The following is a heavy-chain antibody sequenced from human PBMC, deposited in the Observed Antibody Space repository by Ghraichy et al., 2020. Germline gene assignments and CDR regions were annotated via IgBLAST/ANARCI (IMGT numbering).Heavy chain of an antibody. J-gene: IGHJ4*02. Sequence: GGSLRLSCVVSGVTLDNYGMLWVRQTPGTGLEWVAFLPYGGSNKYYADSVKGRFTISRDNSDNTLYSQMNSLRPEDTAVYYCANLVRTTAIDYWGQGTLVTVSS. CDR1: GVTLDNYG. V-gene: IGHV3-30*02. CDR3: ANLVRTTAIDY. CDR2: LPYGGSNK. D-gene: IGHD1/OR15-1a*01.